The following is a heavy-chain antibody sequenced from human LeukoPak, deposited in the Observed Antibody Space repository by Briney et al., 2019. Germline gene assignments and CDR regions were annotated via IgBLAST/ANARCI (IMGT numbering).Heavy chain of an antibody. J-gene: IGHJ4*02. V-gene: IGHV3-53*01. Sequence: GGSLRLSCAASGFTVSSNYMSWVRQAPGKGLEWVSVIYSGGSTYYADSVKGRFTISRDNSKNTLFLQMNSLRAEDTALYYCATLTLYYYDSPTNFDYWGQGTLVTVSS. CDR2: IYSGGST. CDR3: ATLTLYYYDSPTNFDY. D-gene: IGHD3-22*01. CDR1: GFTVSSNY.